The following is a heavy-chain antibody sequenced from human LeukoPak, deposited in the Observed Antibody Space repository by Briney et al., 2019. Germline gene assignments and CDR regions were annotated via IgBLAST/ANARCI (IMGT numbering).Heavy chain of an antibody. J-gene: IGHJ3*01. CDR3: ARSFLMSFGELLSGGFDV. V-gene: IGHV3-7*01. Sequence: GGSLRLSCAASGFTFSSYWMSWLRQAPGKGLEWVANIQHDGSDQYYEDSVKGRFPISRDNAKDSLFLQMNSLRAEDTAVYFCARSFLMSFGELLSGGFDVWGQGAMVTVSS. D-gene: IGHD3-10*01. CDR2: IQHDGSDQ. CDR1: GFTFSSYW.